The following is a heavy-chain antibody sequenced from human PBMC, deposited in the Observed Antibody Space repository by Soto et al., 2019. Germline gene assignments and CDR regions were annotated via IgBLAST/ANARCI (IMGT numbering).Heavy chain of an antibody. CDR1: GLAFSSYG. Sequence: ESGGGVVQPGRSLRLSCVVSGLAFSSYGMHLVRQAPGKGLEWVAVIWSDGSNKHYGDSVKGRFSISRDNFRNTVYLQMNSLRAEDTAVYYCVSRSDGFDNWGQGTLVTVSS. CDR2: IWSDGSNK. J-gene: IGHJ4*02. V-gene: IGHV3-33*01. CDR3: VSRSDGFDN.